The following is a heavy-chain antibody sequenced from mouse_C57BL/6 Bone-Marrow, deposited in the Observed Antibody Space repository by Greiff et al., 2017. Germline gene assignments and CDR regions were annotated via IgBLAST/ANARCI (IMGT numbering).Heavy chain of an antibody. CDR2: ISSGSSTI. J-gene: IGHJ4*01. D-gene: IGHD2-5*01. CDR3: ARPLYSTGGYAMDY. Sequence: DVKLVESGGGLVKPGGSLKLSCAASGFTFSDYGMHWVRQAPEKGLEWVAYISSGSSTIYYADTVKGRFTISRDNAKNTLFLQMTSLRSEDTSMYYCARPLYSTGGYAMDYWGQGTSVTVSS. V-gene: IGHV5-17*01. CDR1: GFTFSDYG.